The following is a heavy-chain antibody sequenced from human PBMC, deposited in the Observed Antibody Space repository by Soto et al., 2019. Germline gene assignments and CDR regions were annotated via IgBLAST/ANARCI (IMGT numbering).Heavy chain of an antibody. CDR2: ISFDGNSL. CDR3: ARTFDTTTYYFDY. J-gene: IGHJ4*02. D-gene: IGHD3-9*01. CDR1: QFSFRSYA. V-gene: IGHV3-30-3*01. Sequence: GGSLRLSCGASQFSFRSYAMHWIRQSPGKGLERVAVISFDGNSLHYADSVRDRFTISRDNSKDTLYLQMNNLRPEDTAVYSCARTFDTTTYYFDYWGQGTAVTVSS.